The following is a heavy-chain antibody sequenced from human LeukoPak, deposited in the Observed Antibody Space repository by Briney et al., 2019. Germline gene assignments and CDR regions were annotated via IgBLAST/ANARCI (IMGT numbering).Heavy chain of an antibody. D-gene: IGHD5-18*01. Sequence: ASVRVSFKASGYTFTSYGISWVRQAPGQGLEWMGGISASNGNTNYAQKLQGRVTMTTDTSTSTAYMELRSLRSDDTAVYYCARGLPESGYGYGYGSYYFDYWGQGTLVTVSS. CDR3: ARGLPESGYGYGYGSYYFDY. V-gene: IGHV1-18*01. CDR2: ISASNGNT. J-gene: IGHJ4*02. CDR1: GYTFTSYG.